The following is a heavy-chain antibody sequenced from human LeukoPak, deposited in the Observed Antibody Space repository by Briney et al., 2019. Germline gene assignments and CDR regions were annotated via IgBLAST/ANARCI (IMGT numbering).Heavy chain of an antibody. Sequence: SGTLSLTCGESGGSITRTKWWSGVRQPPGQGLEWIGEVSLSGLTNYNPSLSSRVIMALDTSKNHLSLHLTSVTAADTAVYYCSRENGAFSPFGYWGQGYLVTVLS. D-gene: IGHD2-8*01. CDR1: GGSITRTKW. V-gene: IGHV4-4*02. J-gene: IGHJ4*02. CDR3: SRENGAFSPFGY. CDR2: VSLSGLT.